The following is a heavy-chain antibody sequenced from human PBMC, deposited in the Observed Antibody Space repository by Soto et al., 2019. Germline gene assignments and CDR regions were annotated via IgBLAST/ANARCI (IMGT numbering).Heavy chain of an antibody. CDR1: GGSISSNY. J-gene: IGHJ5*02. CDR3: ARSVDP. Sequence: SETLSLTCTVSGGSISSNYWSWIRQHPGKGLEWIGYIYYSGSTYYNPSLKSRVTISVDTSKNQFSLKLSSVTAADTAVYYCARSVDPWGQGTLVTVSS. CDR2: IYYSGST. V-gene: IGHV4-59*06.